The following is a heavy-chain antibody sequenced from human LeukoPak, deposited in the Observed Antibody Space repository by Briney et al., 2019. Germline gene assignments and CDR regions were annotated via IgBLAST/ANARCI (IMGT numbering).Heavy chain of an antibody. CDR1: GYTFTSYG. CDR3: ARDLLYYYGSGPSY. CDR2: ISAYNGNT. V-gene: IGHV1-18*01. D-gene: IGHD3-10*01. J-gene: IGHJ4*02. Sequence: AASVRVSCKASGYTFTSYGISWVRQAPGQGLEWMGWISAYNGNTNYAQKLQGRVTMTTDTSTSTAYMELRSLRSDDTAVYYCARDLLYYYGSGPSYWGQGTLVTVSS.